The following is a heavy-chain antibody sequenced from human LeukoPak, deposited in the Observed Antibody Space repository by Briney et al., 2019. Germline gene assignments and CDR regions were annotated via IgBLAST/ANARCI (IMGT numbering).Heavy chain of an antibody. J-gene: IGHJ4*02. CDR2: IYYSGSS. V-gene: IGHV4-59*04. CDR1: GGSISSYY. Sequence: SETPSLTCTVSGGSISSYYWSWIRQPPGKGLEWMGFIYYSGSSYYNPSLKSRVTMSVDTSKNQFSLKLTSVTAADTAFYYCAGADRHDYGEDYWGQGTLVTVSS. CDR3: AGADRHDYGEDY. D-gene: IGHD4-17*01.